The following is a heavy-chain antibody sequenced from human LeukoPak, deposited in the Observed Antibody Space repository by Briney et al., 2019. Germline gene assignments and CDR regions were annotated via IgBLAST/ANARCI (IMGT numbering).Heavy chain of an antibody. D-gene: IGHD2-2*01. CDR1: GYTSTSYG. V-gene: IGHV1-18*01. CDR2: ISAYNGNT. Sequence: ASVKVSCKASGYTSTSYGISWVRQAPGQGLEWMGWISAYNGNTNYAQKLQGRVTMTTDTSTSTAYMELRSLRSDDTAVYYCARGRGYCSSTSCYFRAFDIWGQGTMVTVSS. J-gene: IGHJ3*02. CDR3: ARGRGYCSSTSCYFRAFDI.